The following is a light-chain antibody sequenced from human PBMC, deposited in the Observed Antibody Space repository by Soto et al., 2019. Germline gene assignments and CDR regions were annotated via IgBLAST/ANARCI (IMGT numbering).Light chain of an antibody. V-gene: IGLV2-8*01. CDR1: SSDVGGYNY. J-gene: IGLJ1*01. Sequence: QSVLTQPPSASGSPGQSVTISCTGTSSDVGGYNYVSWYQQHPGKAPKLIIYEVYKRPSGVPDRFSGSKSGNTAALTVSGLQAEDEADYYCSPYVGNNSYVFGSGTKVTV. CDR3: SPYVGNNSYV. CDR2: EVY.